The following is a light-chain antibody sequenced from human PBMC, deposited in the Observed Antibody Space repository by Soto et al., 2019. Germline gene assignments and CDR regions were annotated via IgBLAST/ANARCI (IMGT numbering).Light chain of an antibody. CDR1: QSVSSSY. CDR3: QQYRT. CDR2: GAS. V-gene: IGKV3-20*01. Sequence: EIVLTQSPGTLSLSPGERATLSCRASQSVSSSYLAWYQQKPGHAPRLLMYGASSRATGIPDRFSGSGSGTDFTLTISRLEPEDFAVYYCQQYRTFGQGTKVEIK. J-gene: IGKJ1*01.